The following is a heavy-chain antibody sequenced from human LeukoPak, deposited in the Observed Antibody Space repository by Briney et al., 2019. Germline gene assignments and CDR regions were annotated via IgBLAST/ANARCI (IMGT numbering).Heavy chain of an antibody. CDR1: GGSFSGYY. CDR3: ARRIAAAGVYYFDY. V-gene: IGHV4-34*01. CDR2: INHSGGT. D-gene: IGHD6-13*01. Sequence: PSETLSLTCAVYGGSFSGYYWSWIRQPPGKGLEWIGEINHSGGTNYNPSLKSRVTISVDTSKNQFSLKLSSVTAADTAVYYCARRIAAAGVYYFDYWGQGTLVTVSS. J-gene: IGHJ4*02.